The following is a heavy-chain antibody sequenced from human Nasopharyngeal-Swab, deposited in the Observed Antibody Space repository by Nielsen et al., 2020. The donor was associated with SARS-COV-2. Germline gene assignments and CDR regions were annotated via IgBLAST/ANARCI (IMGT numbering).Heavy chain of an antibody. V-gene: IGHV3-74*01. CDR3: TTDRNTYYDILTGYHEYPDY. D-gene: IGHD3-9*01. CDR1: GFTFSNYW. CDR2: ISGDGSDI. Sequence: GESLKISCAASGFTFSNYWLHWVRQAPGKGLVWVSRISGDGSDISYADSVKGRFTISRDNAKNTVYLQMNSLKTEDTAVYYCTTDRNTYYDILTGYHEYPDYWGQGTLVTVSS. J-gene: IGHJ4*02.